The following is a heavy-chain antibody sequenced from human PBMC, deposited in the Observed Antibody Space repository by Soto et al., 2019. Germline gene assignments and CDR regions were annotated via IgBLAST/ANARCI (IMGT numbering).Heavy chain of an antibody. Sequence: QVQLVESGGGVVQPGRSLRLSCAASGFTFSSYGMNWVRQAPGKGLEWVAVVSYDEITKYYADSVKGRFTISRDNSKNTVYLQMNSLRPEDTAVYYCAKPLGLLRRAMAQGSDYWGQGTLVPVSS. D-gene: IGHD5-18*01. CDR2: VSYDEITK. V-gene: IGHV3-30*18. J-gene: IGHJ4*02. CDR3: AKPLGLLRRAMAQGSDY. CDR1: GFTFSSYG.